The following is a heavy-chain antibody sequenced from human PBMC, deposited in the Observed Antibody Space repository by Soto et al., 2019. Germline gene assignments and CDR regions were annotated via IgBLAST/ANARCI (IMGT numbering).Heavy chain of an antibody. V-gene: IGHV4-30-2*01. Sequence: PSETLSLTCSVSGASIGSGGYSWNWIRQAPGKGLEWIGFIYHSGTTYYNPSLESRVTISVDRSKNQFSLNLTSVTAADTAVYYCARGAQLLFGWLDPWGQGTLVTVSS. CDR1: GASIGSGGYS. CDR3: ARGAQLLFGWLDP. D-gene: IGHD3-10*01. J-gene: IGHJ5*02. CDR2: IYHSGTT.